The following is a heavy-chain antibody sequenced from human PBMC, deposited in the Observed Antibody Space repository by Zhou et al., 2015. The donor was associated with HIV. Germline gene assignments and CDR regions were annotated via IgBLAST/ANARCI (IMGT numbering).Heavy chain of an antibody. Sequence: QVQLVQSGAEVKKPGASVKVSCKASGYTFTSYGISWVRQAPGQGLEWMGWISAYNGNTNYAQKFQGRVTITADESTSTAYMELSSLRSEDTAVYYCARETYYYDSTHYGMDVWGQGTTVTVSS. CDR2: ISAYNGNT. D-gene: IGHD3-22*01. CDR3: ARETYYYDSTHYGMDV. CDR1: GYTFTSYG. J-gene: IGHJ6*02. V-gene: IGHV1-18*01.